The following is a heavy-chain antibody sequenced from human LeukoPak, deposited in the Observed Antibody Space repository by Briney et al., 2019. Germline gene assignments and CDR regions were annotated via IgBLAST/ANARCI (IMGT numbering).Heavy chain of an antibody. V-gene: IGHV1-46*01. CDR3: AREGYNWNPFDY. Sequence: GASVKVSCKASGYTFTSYYMHWVRQAPGQGLEWMGIINPSGGSTSYAQKFQGRVTMTRDTSTSTVYMEPSSLRSEDTAVYYCAREGYNWNPFDYWGQGTLVTVSS. D-gene: IGHD1-20*01. CDR1: GYTFTSYY. CDR2: INPSGGST. J-gene: IGHJ4*02.